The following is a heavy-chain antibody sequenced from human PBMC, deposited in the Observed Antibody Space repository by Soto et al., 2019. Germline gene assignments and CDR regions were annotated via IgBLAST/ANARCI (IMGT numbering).Heavy chain of an antibody. V-gene: IGHV1-69*12. CDR1: GGTFSSYA. J-gene: IGHJ6*01. D-gene: IGHD7-27*01. Sequence: QVQLVQSGAEVKKPGSSVKVSCKASGGTFSSYAISWVRQAPGQGLEWMGGIIPIFGTADYAKQFQGRVTITAGGFPRTAYMERGTRTSVYVPVYLWARNLGRNSDYYGMDVWG. CDR2: IIPIFGTA. CDR3: ARNLGRNSDYYGMDV.